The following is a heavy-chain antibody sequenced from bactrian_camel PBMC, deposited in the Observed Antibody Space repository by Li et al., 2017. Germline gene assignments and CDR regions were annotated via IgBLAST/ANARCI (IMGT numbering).Heavy chain of an antibody. Sequence: HVQLVESGGGSVQAGGSLTLSCTASRFGFGLDASDIGWYRQAPGNECELVSSISSAGDTNYADSVKGRFTISRDNADNTLYLQMNDLKSEDTGMYYCAALMSRRIDQIGRLDWQLKAKFDYYGPGTQVTVS. D-gene: IGHD2*01. CDR3: AALMSRRIDQIGRLDWQLKAKFDY. CDR2: ISSAGDT. J-gene: IGHJ4*01. V-gene: IGHV3S55*01. CDR1: RFGFGLDASD.